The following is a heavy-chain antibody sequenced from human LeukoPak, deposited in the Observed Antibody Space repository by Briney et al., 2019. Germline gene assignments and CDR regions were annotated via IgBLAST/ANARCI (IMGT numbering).Heavy chain of an antibody. Sequence: GASVKVSCKASGGTFSSYAISWVRQAPGQGLEWMGGIIPIFGTANYAQKFQGRVTITADKSTSTAYMELSSLRSEDTAVYYCARVESTSCNGCIDYWGQGTQVTVSS. J-gene: IGHJ4*02. CDR1: GGTFSSYA. CDR2: IIPIFGTA. V-gene: IGHV1-69*06. D-gene: IGHD2-2*01. CDR3: ARVESTSCNGCIDY.